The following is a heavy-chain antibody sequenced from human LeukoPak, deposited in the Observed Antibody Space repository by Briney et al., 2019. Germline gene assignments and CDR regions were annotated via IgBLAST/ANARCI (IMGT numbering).Heavy chain of an antibody. CDR3: AKAGLSSGSPKYNWFDP. J-gene: IGHJ5*02. CDR2: ISGSGGSA. D-gene: IGHD3-10*02. V-gene: IGHV3-23*01. CDR1: GFTFSSYA. Sequence: GGSLRLSCAASGFTFSSYAMSWVRQAPGKGLEWVSAISGSGGSAYYADSVKGRFTISRDNSKNTLYLQMNSLRAEDTAVYYCAKAGLSSGSPKYNWFDPWGQGTLVTVSS.